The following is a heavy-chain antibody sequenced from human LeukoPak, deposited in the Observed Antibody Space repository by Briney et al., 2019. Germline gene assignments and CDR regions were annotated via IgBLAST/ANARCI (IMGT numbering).Heavy chain of an antibody. CDR3: ARLYCSSTSCYWFDP. V-gene: IGHV1-69*04. CDR2: IIPILGIA. CDR1: GGTFSSYA. D-gene: IGHD2-2*01. J-gene: IGHJ5*02. Sequence: ASVKVSCKASGGTFSSYAISWVRQAPGQGLEWMGRIIPILGIANYAQKFQGRVTITADKSTSTAYMELSSLRCEDTAVYYCARLYCSSTSCYWFDPWGQGTLVTVSS.